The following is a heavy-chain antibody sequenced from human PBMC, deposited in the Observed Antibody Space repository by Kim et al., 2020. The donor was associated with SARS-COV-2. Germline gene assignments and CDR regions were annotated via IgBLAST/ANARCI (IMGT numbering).Heavy chain of an antibody. D-gene: IGHD2-15*01. CDR3: ARSSLLDFDY. CDR2: GGT. Sequence: GGTNHAQRFQGRVTMTRDTSISTVYLGMARLRSDDTAVYYCARSSLLDFDYWGQGTLVTVSS. J-gene: IGHJ4*02. V-gene: IGHV1-2*02.